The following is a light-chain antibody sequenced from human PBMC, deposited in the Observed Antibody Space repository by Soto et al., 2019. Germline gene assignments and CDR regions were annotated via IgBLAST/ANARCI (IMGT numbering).Light chain of an antibody. CDR2: EVS. V-gene: IGLV2-14*01. Sequence: SVLTQPASVSGSPGQSITISCTGTSSDVGGYNYVSWYQQHPGKAPKLMIYEVSNRPSGVSNRFSGSKSGNTASQTISGLQAEDEADYYCSSYTSGSTYVFGTGTKVTVL. J-gene: IGLJ1*01. CDR3: SSYTSGSTYV. CDR1: SSDVGGYNY.